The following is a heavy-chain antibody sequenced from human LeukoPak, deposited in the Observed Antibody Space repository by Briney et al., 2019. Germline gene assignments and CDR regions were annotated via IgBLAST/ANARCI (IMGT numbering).Heavy chain of an antibody. V-gene: IGHV3-64*01. D-gene: IGHD2-15*01. Sequence: TGGSLRLSCAASGFTFSSYAMHWVRQAPGKGLEYVSAISSNGGSTYYANSVKGRFTISRDNSKNTLYLQMGSLRAEDMAVYYCAKDRTGYFDYWGQGTLVTVSS. CDR1: GFTFSSYA. CDR3: AKDRTGYFDY. J-gene: IGHJ4*02. CDR2: ISSNGGST.